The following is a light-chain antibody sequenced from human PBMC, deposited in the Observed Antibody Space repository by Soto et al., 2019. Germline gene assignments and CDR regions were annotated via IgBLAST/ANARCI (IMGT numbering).Light chain of an antibody. Sequence: QAVVTQEPSLTVSPGGTVTLTCGSSTGAVTSGHYPYWFQQKPGQAPRTLIYDTSNKHSWTPARFSGSLLGGKAALTLSGAQPEDEAEYYCLLSYSGAGVFGTGTKAHRP. V-gene: IGLV7-46*01. CDR3: LLSYSGAGV. J-gene: IGLJ1*01. CDR2: DTS. CDR1: TGAVTSGHY.